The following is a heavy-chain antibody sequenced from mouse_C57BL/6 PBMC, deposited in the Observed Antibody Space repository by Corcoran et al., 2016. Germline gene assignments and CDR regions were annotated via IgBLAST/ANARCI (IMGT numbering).Heavy chain of an antibody. V-gene: IGHV14-1*01. Sequence: EVQLQQSGAELVRPGASVKLSCTASGFNIKDYYMHWVKQRPEQGLEWIGRIDPEDGDTEYAPKFQGKATMTADTSSNTASLQLSSLTSEDTAVYYCTTVTAQAPQFDYWGQGTTLTVSS. CDR2: IDPEDGDT. D-gene: IGHD3-2*02. CDR1: GFNIKDYY. CDR3: TTVTAQAPQFDY. J-gene: IGHJ2*01.